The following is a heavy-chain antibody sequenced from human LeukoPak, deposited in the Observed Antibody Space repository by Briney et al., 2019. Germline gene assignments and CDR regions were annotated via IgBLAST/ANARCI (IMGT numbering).Heavy chain of an antibody. V-gene: IGHV3-30*02. Sequence: GGSLRLSCAASGFTFSSYGMHWVRQAPGKGLEWVAFIRYDGSNKYYADSVKGRFTISRDNSKNTLCLQMNSLRAEDTAVYYCAREGKSGYSSSWPEYYFDYWGQGTLVTVSS. CDR1: GFTFSSYG. D-gene: IGHD6-13*01. J-gene: IGHJ4*02. CDR2: IRYDGSNK. CDR3: AREGKSGYSSSWPEYYFDY.